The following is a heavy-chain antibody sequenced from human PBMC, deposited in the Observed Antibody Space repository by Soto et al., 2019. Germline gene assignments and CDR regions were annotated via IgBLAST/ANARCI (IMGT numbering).Heavy chain of an antibody. CDR1: GGSISSGGYY. V-gene: IGHV4-31*03. CDR2: IYYSGST. D-gene: IGHD6-13*01. CDR3: ARESIAAAGSLDP. J-gene: IGHJ5*02. Sequence: PSETLSLTCTVSGGSISSGGYYWSWIRQHPGKGREWIGYIYYSGSTYYNPSPKSRVTISVDTSKNQFSLKLSSVTAADTAVYYCARESIAAAGSLDPWGQGTLVTVAS.